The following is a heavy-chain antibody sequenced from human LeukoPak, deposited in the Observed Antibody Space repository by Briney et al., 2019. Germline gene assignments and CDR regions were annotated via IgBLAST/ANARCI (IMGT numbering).Heavy chain of an antibody. CDR2: IYPGDSDT. CDR3: ATPYSSSWYGAAVDAFDI. V-gene: IGHV5-51*01. D-gene: IGHD6-13*01. J-gene: IGHJ3*02. CDR1: GYSFTSYW. Sequence: GESLKISCQGSGYSFTSYWIGWVRQMPGKGLEWMGIIYPGDSDTRYSPSFQGQVTISADKSISTAYLQWSSLKASDTAMYYCATPYSSSWYGAAVDAFDIWGQGTMVTVSS.